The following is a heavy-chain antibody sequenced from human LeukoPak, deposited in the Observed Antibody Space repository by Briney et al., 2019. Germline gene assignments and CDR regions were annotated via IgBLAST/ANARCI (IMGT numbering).Heavy chain of an antibody. CDR1: GGSISSGDYY. CDR2: IYYSGST. V-gene: IGHV4-30-4*01. J-gene: IGHJ5*02. Sequence: SETLSLTCTVSGGSISSGDYYWSWIRQPPGKGLEWIGYIYYSGSTYYNPSLKSRVTISVDTSKNQFSLKLSSVTAADTAVYYCARGKRGRHFDWSFDPWGQGTLVTVSS. CDR3: ARGKRGRHFDWSFDP. D-gene: IGHD3-9*01.